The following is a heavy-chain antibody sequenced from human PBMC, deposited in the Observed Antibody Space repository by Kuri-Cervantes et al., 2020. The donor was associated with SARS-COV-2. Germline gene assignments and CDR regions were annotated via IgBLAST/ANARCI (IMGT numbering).Heavy chain of an antibody. D-gene: IGHD3-3*01. CDR2: IRHDGSNK. Sequence: GESLKISCAASGFTFSSYGMHWVRQAPGKGLEWVAFIRHDGSNKYYADSVKGRFTITRDNFRNTLWLQMNSLGAEDAAVYYCAKDEKKYYDYWSNLYPNNAYKYYYMDVWGKGATVTVSS. V-gene: IGHV3-30*02. CDR3: AKDEKKYYDYWSNLYPNNAYKYYYMDV. CDR1: GFTFSSYG. J-gene: IGHJ6*03.